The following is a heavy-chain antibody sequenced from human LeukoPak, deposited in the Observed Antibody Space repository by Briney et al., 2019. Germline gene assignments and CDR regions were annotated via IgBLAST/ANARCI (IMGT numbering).Heavy chain of an antibody. CDR1: GGSISSGSYY. CDR2: IYTSGST. Sequence: SETLSLTCTVSGGSISSGSYYWSWIRQPAGKGLEWIGRIYTSGSTNYNPSLKSRVTISVDTSKNQFSLKLSSVTAADTAVYYCARGGSSESPDYWGQGTLVTVSS. D-gene: IGHD2-2*01. J-gene: IGHJ4*02. CDR3: ARGGSSESPDY. V-gene: IGHV4-61*02.